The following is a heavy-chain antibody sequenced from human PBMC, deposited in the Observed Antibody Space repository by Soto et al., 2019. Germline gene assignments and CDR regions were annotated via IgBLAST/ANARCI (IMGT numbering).Heavy chain of an antibody. D-gene: IGHD5-12*01. CDR3: ARGSNTAYDWDY. CDR2: IYTGGST. Sequence: EVQLVESGGSLIQPGGPLRLSCAASGFTVSSYYMSWVRKAPGKGLECVSVIYTGGSTYYADSVKGRFTISRDNSRNTLNLQMDSLRAEDTAVYYCARGSNTAYDWDYWGQGTLVTVSS. J-gene: IGHJ4*02. V-gene: IGHV3-53*01. CDR1: GFTVSSYY.